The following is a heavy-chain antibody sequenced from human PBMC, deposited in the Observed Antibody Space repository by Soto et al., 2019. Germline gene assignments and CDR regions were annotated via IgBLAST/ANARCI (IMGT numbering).Heavy chain of an antibody. CDR3: ARGALTGTPDYGMDV. D-gene: IGHD1-7*01. CDR2: IYSGGST. J-gene: IGHJ6*02. CDR1: GFTVSSNY. V-gene: IGHV3-53*01. Sequence: GGSLRLSCAASGFTVSSNYMSWVRQAPGKGLEWVSVIYSGGSTYYADSVKGRFTISRDNSKNTLYLQMNSLRAEDTAVYYCARGALTGTPDYGMDVWGQGTTVTVSS.